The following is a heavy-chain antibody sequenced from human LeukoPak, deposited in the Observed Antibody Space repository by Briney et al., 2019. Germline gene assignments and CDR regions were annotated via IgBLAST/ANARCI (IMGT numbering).Heavy chain of an antibody. V-gene: IGHV1-2*02. J-gene: IGHJ4*02. D-gene: IGHD3-9*01. CDR2: INPNSGGT. CDR1: GYTFTGYY. CDR3: ARGLDILTGYYPLDY. Sequence: GASVKVSCKASGYTFTGYYMHWVRQAPGQGLEWMGWINPNSGGTNYAQKLQGRVTMTRDTSISTAYMELSSLRSEDTAVYYCARGLDILTGYYPLDYWGQGTLVTVSS.